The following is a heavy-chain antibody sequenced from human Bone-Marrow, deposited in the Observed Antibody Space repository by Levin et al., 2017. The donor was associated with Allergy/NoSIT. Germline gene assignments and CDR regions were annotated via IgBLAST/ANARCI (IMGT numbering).Heavy chain of an antibody. V-gene: IGHV3-53*01. CDR2: IYSGGNT. CDR3: ATCGGPFCYGIH. CDR1: GFNVSTYY. J-gene: IGHJ4*01. D-gene: IGHD2-21*01. Sequence: GESLKISCAASGFNVSTYYMTWVRQAPGKGLEWVSVIYSGGNTYYADSVRGRFTISRDNSKNTLYLQLNGLRAEDTALYYCATCGGPFCYGIHWGHGTLVTVSS.